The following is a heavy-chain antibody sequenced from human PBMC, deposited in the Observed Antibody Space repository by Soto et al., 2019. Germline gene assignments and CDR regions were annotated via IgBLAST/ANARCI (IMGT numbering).Heavy chain of an antibody. CDR1: GYTFTSYG. CDR3: ARGRYGDY. J-gene: IGHJ4*02. CDR2: ISAHNGNT. V-gene: IGHV1-18*01. D-gene: IGHD1-1*01. Sequence: QVHLVQSGAEVKKPGASVKVSCKASGYTFTSYGITWVRQAPGQGIEWMGWISAHNGNTDYAQKPQGRVIVTRDTSTSTAYMALRSLISDDTAVYYCARGRYGDYWGQGALVTVSS.